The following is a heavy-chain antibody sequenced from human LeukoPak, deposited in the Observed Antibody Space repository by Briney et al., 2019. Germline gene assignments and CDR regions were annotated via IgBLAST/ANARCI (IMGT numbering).Heavy chain of an antibody. CDR2: IRYDGSNK. CDR3: ARRAVAGEYYFDY. V-gene: IGHV3-30*02. D-gene: IGHD6-19*01. J-gene: IGHJ4*02. CDR1: GFTFSSYG. Sequence: GGSLRLSCAASGFTFSSYGMHWVRQAPGKGLEWVAFIRYDGSNKYYADSVKGRFTISRDNAKKSLYLQMNSLRAEDTAVYYCARRAVAGEYYFDYWGQGTLVTVSS.